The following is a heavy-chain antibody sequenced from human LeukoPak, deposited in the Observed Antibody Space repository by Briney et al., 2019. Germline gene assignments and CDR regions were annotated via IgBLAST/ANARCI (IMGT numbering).Heavy chain of an antibody. D-gene: IGHD2-21*02. Sequence: ASVKVSCKASGYTFTSYGISWVRQAPGQGLEWMGWISAYNGNTNYAQKLQGRVTMTTDTSTSTAYMELRSLRSDDTAVYYCARIPDYEVVTRYNWFDPWGQGTLVTVSS. CDR1: GYTFTSYG. V-gene: IGHV1-18*01. CDR3: ARIPDYEVVTRYNWFDP. CDR2: ISAYNGNT. J-gene: IGHJ5*02.